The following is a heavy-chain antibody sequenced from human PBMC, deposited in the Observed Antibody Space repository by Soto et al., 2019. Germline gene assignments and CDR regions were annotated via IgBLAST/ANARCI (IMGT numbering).Heavy chain of an antibody. D-gene: IGHD5-12*01. CDR3: AKDWTVATIRRDYYYMDV. CDR2: ISGSGGST. V-gene: IGHV3-23*01. CDR1: GFTFSSYA. Sequence: GGSLRLSCAASGFTFSSYAMSWVRQAPGKGLEWVSAISGSGGSTYYADSVKGRFTISRDNSKNTLYLQMNSLRAEDTAVYYCAKDWTVATIRRDYYYMDVWGKGTTVTVSS. J-gene: IGHJ6*03.